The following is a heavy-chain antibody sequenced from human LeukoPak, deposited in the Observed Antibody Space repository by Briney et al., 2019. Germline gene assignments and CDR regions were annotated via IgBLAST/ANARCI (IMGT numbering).Heavy chain of an antibody. V-gene: IGHV4-61*02. CDR3: ARVEMATISFDY. J-gene: IGHJ4*02. CDR2: ISSSGST. CDR1: GDSISSGDYY. D-gene: IGHD5-24*01. Sequence: SQTLSLTCTVSGDSISSGDYYWSWIRQPAGKGLEWIGRISSSGSTNYNPSLKSRVTISVNTSKNQFFLKLSSVTAADTAVYYCARVEMATISFDYWGQGTLVTVSS.